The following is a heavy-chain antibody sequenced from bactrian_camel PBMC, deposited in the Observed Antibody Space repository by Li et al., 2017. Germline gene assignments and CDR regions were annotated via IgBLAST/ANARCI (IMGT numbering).Heavy chain of an antibody. CDR1: GITYC. CDR2: SHSDGGT. CDR3: AAHVRLRPFPPICTADPNY. Sequence: VESGGGSVETGGSLRLSCAASGITYCMAWFRQSPGTAREGVARSHSDGGTSHADSVKGRFTISRDNAKNTMYLQMNGLKTEDTAVYYCAAHVRLRPFPPICTADPNYWGQGTQVTVS. D-gene: IGHD3*01. V-gene: IGHV3S10*01. J-gene: IGHJ4*01.